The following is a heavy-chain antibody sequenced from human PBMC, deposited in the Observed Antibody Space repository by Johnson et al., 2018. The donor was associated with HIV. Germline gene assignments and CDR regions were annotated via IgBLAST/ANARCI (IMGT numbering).Heavy chain of an antibody. CDR1: GFTFSSYG. CDR3: AREEGAFDI. CDR2: INWTGGST. Sequence: VQLVESGGGVVQPGRSLRLSCAASGFTFSSYGMSWVRQAPGKGLEWVSNINWTGGSTGYADSVKGRFTISRDNGKNSMYLQMNSLRAEDTAVYYCAREEGAFDIWGQGTMVTVSS. V-gene: IGHV3-20*04. J-gene: IGHJ3*02.